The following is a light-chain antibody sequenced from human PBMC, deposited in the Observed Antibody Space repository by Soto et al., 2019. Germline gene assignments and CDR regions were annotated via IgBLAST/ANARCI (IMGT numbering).Light chain of an antibody. CDR3: QHHNSYSQT. V-gene: IGKV1-5*01. CDR2: GAS. J-gene: IGKJ1*01. CDR1: QSIRHY. Sequence: DIQMTQSPPTLSASVGDRVTITCRASQSIRHYLAWYQQMPGKAPKLLIYGASTLQSGVPSRVSGSGSGTEFTLTIGSLQPDDFGTYFCQHHNSYSQTFGQGTKVEIK.